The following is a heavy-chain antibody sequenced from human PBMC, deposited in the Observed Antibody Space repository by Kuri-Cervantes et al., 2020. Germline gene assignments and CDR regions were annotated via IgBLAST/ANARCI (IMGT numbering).Heavy chain of an antibody. CDR2: IYHSGST. Sequence: SETLSLTCAVFGGSISSGGYSWSWIRQPPGKGLEWIGYIYHSGSTYYNPSLKSRVTISVDRSKNQFSLKLSSVTAADTAVYYCARYGYGYARPFDYWGQGFLVTVSS. V-gene: IGHV4-30-2*01. D-gene: IGHD2-2*01. J-gene: IGHJ4*02. CDR1: GGSISSGGYS. CDR3: ARYGYGYARPFDY.